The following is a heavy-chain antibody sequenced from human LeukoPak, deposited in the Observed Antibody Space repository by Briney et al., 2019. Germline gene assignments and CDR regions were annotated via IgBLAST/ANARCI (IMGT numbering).Heavy chain of an antibody. Sequence: SETLSLTCTVSGYSISSGYYWGWIRQPPVKGLEWIGSIYHSGSTYYNTSLKSRVTISVDTSKNQFSLKLSSVTAADTAVYYCARDSGGYSYGTPLYYWGQGTLVTVSS. V-gene: IGHV4-38-2*02. CDR3: ARDSGGYSYGTPLYY. CDR2: IYHSGST. J-gene: IGHJ4*02. D-gene: IGHD5-18*01. CDR1: GYSISSGYY.